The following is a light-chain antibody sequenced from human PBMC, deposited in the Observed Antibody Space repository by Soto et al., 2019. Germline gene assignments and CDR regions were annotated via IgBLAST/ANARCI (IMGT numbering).Light chain of an antibody. V-gene: IGLV2-11*01. CDR2: DVT. J-gene: IGLJ2*01. CDR1: NSDVGTYNY. Sequence: QSALTQPRSVSGSPGQLVTISCTGTNSDVGTYNYVSWYQQHPGKAPKLIIYDVTKRPSGVPDRFSGSKSGNTASLIISGLQAADEAEYYCCCCSYAGSSSFRVLFGGGTQLTVL. CDR3: CSYAGSSSFRVL.